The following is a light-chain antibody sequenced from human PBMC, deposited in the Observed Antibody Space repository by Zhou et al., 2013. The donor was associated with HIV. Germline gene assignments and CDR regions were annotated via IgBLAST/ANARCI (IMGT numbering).Light chain of an antibody. V-gene: IGKV1-39*01. CDR1: QSIDSY. CDR3: QQYSSYPYT. CDR2: SAS. J-gene: IGKJ2*01. Sequence: DIQMTQSPSSLSASVGDRVTISCRASQSIDSYVNWYQQRPGKAPKLLIYSASSLQSGVPSRFSGSGYGTEFTLTISSLQPDDFATYYCQQYSSYPYTFGQGTELEIK.